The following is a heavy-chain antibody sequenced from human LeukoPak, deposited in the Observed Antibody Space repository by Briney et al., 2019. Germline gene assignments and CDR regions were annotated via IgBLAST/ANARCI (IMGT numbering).Heavy chain of an antibody. CDR2: IYYSGST. CDR1: GGSISSYY. Sequence: PSETLSLTCTVSGGSISSYYWSWIRQPPGKGLEWIGYIYYSGSTNYNPSLKSRVTLSVDTSKNQFSLKLSSVTAADTAVYYCARVLNPDSGWPIRNWGQGTLVTVSS. V-gene: IGHV4-59*08. CDR3: ARVLNPDSGWPIRN. J-gene: IGHJ4*02. D-gene: IGHD6-19*01.